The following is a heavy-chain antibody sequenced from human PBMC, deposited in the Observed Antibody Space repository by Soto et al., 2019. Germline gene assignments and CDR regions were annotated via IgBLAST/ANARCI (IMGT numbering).Heavy chain of an antibody. CDR1: GFTFSNAW. CDR2: IKSKTDGGTT. Sequence: GGSLRLSCAASGFTFSNAWMSWVRQAPGKGLEWFSRIKSKTDGGTTDYAAPVKGRFTISRDDSKNTLYLQMNSLKTEDTAVYYCTTDSSSWWYNWFDPWGQGTLVTVSS. D-gene: IGHD6-13*01. CDR3: TTDSSSWWYNWFDP. V-gene: IGHV3-15*01. J-gene: IGHJ5*02.